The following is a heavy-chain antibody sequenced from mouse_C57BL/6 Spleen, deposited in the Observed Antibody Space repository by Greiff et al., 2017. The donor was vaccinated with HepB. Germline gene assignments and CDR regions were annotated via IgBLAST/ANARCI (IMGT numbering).Heavy chain of an antibody. D-gene: IGHD1-1*01. CDR2: INPNNGGT. CDR1: GYTFTDYY. V-gene: IGHV1-26*01. J-gene: IGHJ2*01. Sequence: VQLQQSGPELVKPGASVKISCKASGYTFTDYYMNWVKQSHGKSLEWIGDINPNNGGTSYNQKFKGKATLTVDKSSSTAYMELRSLTSEDSAVYYCAVGTVADYWGKGTTLTVAS. CDR3: AVGTVADY.